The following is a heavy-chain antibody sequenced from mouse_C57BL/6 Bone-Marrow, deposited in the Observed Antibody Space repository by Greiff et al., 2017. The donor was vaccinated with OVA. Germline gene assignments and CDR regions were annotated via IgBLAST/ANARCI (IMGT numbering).Heavy chain of an antibody. J-gene: IGHJ1*03. V-gene: IGHV1-61*01. CDR2: IYPSDSET. Sequence: VQLQQPGAELVRPGSSVKLSCKASGYTFTSYWMDWVKQRPGQGLEWIGNIYPSDSETNYNQKFKDKATLTADKSSSTAYMQLSSLTSEDSAVYYYARAYGSSYVWYFDVWGTGTTVTVSS. D-gene: IGHD1-1*01. CDR1: GYTFTSYW. CDR3: ARAYGSSYVWYFDV.